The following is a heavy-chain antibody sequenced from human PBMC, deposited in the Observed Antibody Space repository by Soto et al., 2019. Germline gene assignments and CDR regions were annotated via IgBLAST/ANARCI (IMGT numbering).Heavy chain of an antibody. J-gene: IGHJ5*02. CDR1: GDSVSSPYY. CDR3: ARSAGWYAVHA. CDR2: VFHTGTT. Sequence: QVQLQESGPGLVKPSGTLSLTCAVSGDSVSSPYYWCWVRQPPGKGLEWIGEVFHTGTTSYNPSLMSRVTISMDKSINQCSLDLSSVTAADTAVYYCARSAGWYAVHAWGPGTLVIVSS. V-gene: IGHV4-4*02. D-gene: IGHD6-19*01.